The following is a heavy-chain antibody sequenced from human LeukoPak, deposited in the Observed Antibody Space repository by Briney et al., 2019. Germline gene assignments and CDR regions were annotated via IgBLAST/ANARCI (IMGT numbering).Heavy chain of an antibody. V-gene: IGHV3-43D*03. J-gene: IGHJ6*03. CDR1: GFTFDDYT. CDR2: ISWDGGST. CDR3: AKDSRIAARPHSYYYYYMDV. Sequence: GGSLRLSCAASGFTFDDYTMHWVRQAPGKGLEWVSLISWDGGSTYYADSVKGRFTISRDNSKNSLYLQMNSLRAEDTALYYCAKDSRIAARPHSYYYYYMDVWGKGTTVTVSS. D-gene: IGHD6-6*01.